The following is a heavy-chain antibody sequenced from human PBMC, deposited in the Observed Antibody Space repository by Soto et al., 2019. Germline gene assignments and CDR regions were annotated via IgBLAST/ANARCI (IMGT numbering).Heavy chain of an antibody. CDR1: GFTFDDFA. CDR3: VKDIGASGPYWYFDL. Sequence: SLRLSCAASGFTFDDFAMHWVRQAPGKGLEWVSGINWNSGDIDYADSVMGRFTISIDNAKNALYLQMNSLRAEDAAFYYCVKDIGASGPYWYFDLWGRGTLVTVSS. J-gene: IGHJ2*01. V-gene: IGHV3-9*01. D-gene: IGHD1-26*01. CDR2: INWNSGDI.